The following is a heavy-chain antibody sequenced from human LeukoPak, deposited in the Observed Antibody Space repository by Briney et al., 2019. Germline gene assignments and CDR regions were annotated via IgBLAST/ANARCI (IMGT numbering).Heavy chain of an antibody. CDR2: INPSGGST. Sequence: ASVKVSCKASGGTFSSYAISWVRQAPGQGLEWMGIINPSGGSTSYAQKFQGRVTMTRDMSTSTVYMELSSLGSEDTAVYYCARKYCSSTSCYGGYYMDVWGKGTTVTVSS. CDR1: GGTFSSYA. CDR3: ARKYCSSTSCYGGYYMDV. D-gene: IGHD2-2*01. J-gene: IGHJ6*03. V-gene: IGHV1-46*01.